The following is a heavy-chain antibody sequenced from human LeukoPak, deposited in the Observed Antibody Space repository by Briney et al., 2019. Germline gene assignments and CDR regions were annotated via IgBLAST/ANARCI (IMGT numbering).Heavy chain of an antibody. Sequence: QPGGSLRLSCAASGFTFSSYAMSWVRQAPGKGLEWVSAISGSGGSTYYADSVKGRFTISRDNSKNTLYLQMNSLRAEDTAVYYCAKVEGVNIVVVPAATTSFDYWGQGTLVTVSS. CDR2: ISGSGGST. V-gene: IGHV3-23*01. D-gene: IGHD2-2*01. CDR3: AKVEGVNIVVVPAATTSFDY. CDR1: GFTFSSYA. J-gene: IGHJ4*02.